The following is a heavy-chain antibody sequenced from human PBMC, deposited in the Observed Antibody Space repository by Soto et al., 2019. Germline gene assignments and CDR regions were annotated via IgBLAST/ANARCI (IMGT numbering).Heavy chain of an antibody. Sequence: ASVKVSCKVSGYTLTELSMHWVRQAPGKGLEWMGGFDPEDGETIYAQKFQGRVTMTEGTSTDTAYMGLSSLRSEDTAVYYCATTVGITFGGVIPPLDYWGQGTLVTVSS. CDR2: FDPEDGET. D-gene: IGHD3-16*02. CDR3: ATTVGITFGGVIPPLDY. CDR1: GYTLTELS. J-gene: IGHJ4*02. V-gene: IGHV1-24*01.